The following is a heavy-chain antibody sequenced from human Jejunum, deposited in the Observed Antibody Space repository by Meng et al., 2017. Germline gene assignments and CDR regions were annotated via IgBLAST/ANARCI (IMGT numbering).Heavy chain of an antibody. CDR1: GFTFSNYG. D-gene: IGHD5/OR15-5a*01. CDR2: ISDSGSIT. J-gene: IGHJ4*02. V-gene: IGHV3-23*01. CDR3: AKRLSTSAIYFFDY. Sequence: GESLKISCAASGFTFSNYGMSWVRQAPRKGLEWVSRISDSGSITDYADSVKGRFTISRDSSANMLYLQLNNLRAEDTAVYYCAKRLSTSAIYFFDYWGQGTLVTVSS.